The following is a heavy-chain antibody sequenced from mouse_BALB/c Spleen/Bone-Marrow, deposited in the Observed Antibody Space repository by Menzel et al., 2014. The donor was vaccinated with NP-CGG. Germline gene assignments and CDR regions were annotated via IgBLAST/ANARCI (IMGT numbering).Heavy chain of an antibody. CDR1: GYTFTSYW. Sequence: QVQLKQSGAELAEPGASVKMSCKAPGYTFTSYWMHWVKQRPGQGLEWIGYINPSTGYTEYNQKFKDKATLTADKSSSTAYMQLSSLTSEDSAVYYCARPENYDAMDYWGQGTSVTVSS. CDR2: INPSTGYT. CDR3: ARPENYDAMDY. J-gene: IGHJ4*01. V-gene: IGHV1-7*01.